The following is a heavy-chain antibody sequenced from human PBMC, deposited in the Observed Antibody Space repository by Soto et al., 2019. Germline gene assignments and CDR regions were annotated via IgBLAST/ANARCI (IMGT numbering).Heavy chain of an antibody. CDR1: GGSIGSYY. CDR2: IYYSGST. J-gene: IGHJ5*02. Sequence: SETLSLTCTVSGGSIGSYYWSWIRQPPGKGLEWIGYIYYSGSTNYNPSLKSRVTISVDTSKNQFSLKLSSVTAADTAVYYCARDMNNDWFDPWGQGTLVT. D-gene: IGHD2-8*01. V-gene: IGHV4-59*01. CDR3: ARDMNNDWFDP.